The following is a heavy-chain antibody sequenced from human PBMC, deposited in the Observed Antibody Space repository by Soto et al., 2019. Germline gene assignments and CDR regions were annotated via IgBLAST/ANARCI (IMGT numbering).Heavy chain of an antibody. J-gene: IGHJ1*01. V-gene: IGHV3-23*01. Sequence: GGSLRLSCAASGFTFSSYAMSWVRQAPGKGLEWVSAISGSGGSTYYADSVKGRFTISRDNSKNTLYLQMNSLRAEDTAVYYCAKDGFHSSSWTAEYFQHWGQGTLVTVSS. CDR2: ISGSGGST. CDR1: GFTFSSYA. CDR3: AKDGFHSSSWTAEYFQH. D-gene: IGHD6-13*01.